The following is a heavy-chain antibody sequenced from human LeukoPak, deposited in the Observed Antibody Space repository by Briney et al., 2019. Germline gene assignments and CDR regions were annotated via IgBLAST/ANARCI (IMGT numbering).Heavy chain of an antibody. CDR1: GGPFSGYA. Sequence: GASVKVSCKASGGPFSGYAISWVLQAPGQGLEWIGGIIPIFGTANYAQKLQGKVKITTDDSTSTAYMELSSLRSEDTVFFFKQKTAYDILTGYYKWTEDYWGQGTLVTVSS. CDR3: QKTAYDILTGYYKWTEDY. J-gene: IGHJ4*02. CDR2: IIPIFGTA. V-gene: IGHV1-69*05. D-gene: IGHD3-9*01.